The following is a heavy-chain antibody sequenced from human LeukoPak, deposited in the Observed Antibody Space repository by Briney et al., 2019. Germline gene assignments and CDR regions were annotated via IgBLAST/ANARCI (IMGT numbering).Heavy chain of an antibody. D-gene: IGHD3-16*01. V-gene: IGHV4-38-2*01. CDR3: ARPNIVDYVTGAFDI. J-gene: IGHJ3*02. Sequence: PSETLSLTCAVSGYFISSGYYWGWIRQPPGKGLEWIGSIYHSGSTYYNPSLKSRVTISVDTSKNQFSLKLSSVTAADTAVYYCARPNIVDYVTGAFDIWGQGTMVTVSS. CDR1: GYFISSGYY. CDR2: IYHSGST.